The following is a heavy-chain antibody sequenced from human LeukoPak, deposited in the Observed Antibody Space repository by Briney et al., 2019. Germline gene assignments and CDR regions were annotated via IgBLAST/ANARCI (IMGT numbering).Heavy chain of an antibody. Sequence: GGSLRLSCAASGFTFSSYAMNWVRQAPGKGLEWVSSISSSSSYIYYADSVKGRFTISRDNAKNSLYLQMNSLRAEDTAVYYRARSMWFGERMDVWGKGTTVTISS. D-gene: IGHD3-10*01. V-gene: IGHV3-21*01. CDR1: GFTFSSYA. J-gene: IGHJ6*03. CDR2: ISSSSSYI. CDR3: ARSMWFGERMDV.